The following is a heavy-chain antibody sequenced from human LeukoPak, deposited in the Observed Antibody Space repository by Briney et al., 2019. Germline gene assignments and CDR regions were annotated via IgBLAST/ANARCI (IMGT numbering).Heavy chain of an antibody. CDR1: GGSVSGTSYF. V-gene: IGHV4-39*01. Sequence: PSETLSLTCTVSGGSVSGTSYFWGWIRQPPGKGLEWIGSIYYRGSTYYNPSLKSRVTISVDTSKNQFSLRLMSVTSADTAVYYCARAPSGPNPFEPWGEGNLVTVSS. J-gene: IGHJ5*02. CDR3: ARAPSGPNPFEP. CDR2: IYYRGST.